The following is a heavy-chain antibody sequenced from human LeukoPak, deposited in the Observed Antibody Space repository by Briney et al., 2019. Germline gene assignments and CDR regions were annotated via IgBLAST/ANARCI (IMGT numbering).Heavy chain of an antibody. CDR2: ISSSSSYI. V-gene: IGHV3-21*01. CDR3: ARVLDSGLWLGELYSD. Sequence: GGSLRLSCAASGFTFSSYSMNWVRQAPGKGLEWVSSISSSSSYIYYADSVKGRFTISRDNAKNSLYLQMNSLRAEDTAVYYCARVLDSGLWLGELYSDWGQGTLVTVSS. D-gene: IGHD3-10*01. J-gene: IGHJ4*02. CDR1: GFTFSSYS.